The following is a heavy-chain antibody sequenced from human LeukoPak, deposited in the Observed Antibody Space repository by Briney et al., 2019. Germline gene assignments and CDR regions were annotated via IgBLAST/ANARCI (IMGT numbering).Heavy chain of an antibody. D-gene: IGHD6-19*01. V-gene: IGHV4-34*01. CDR3: ARESVAGTNYFDY. CDR1: GGSFSGYY. Sequence: SETLSLTCAVYGGSFSGYYWSWIRQPPGKGLEWIGEINHSGSTNYNPSLKSRVTISVDTSKNQLSLKLSPVTAADTAVYYCARESVAGTNYFDYWGQGTLVTVSS. J-gene: IGHJ4*02. CDR2: INHSGST.